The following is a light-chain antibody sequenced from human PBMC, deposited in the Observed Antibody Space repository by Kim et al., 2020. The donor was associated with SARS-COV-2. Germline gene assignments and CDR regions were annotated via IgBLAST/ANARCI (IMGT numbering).Light chain of an antibody. V-gene: IGKV1-16*02. J-gene: IGKJ5*01. CDR1: EGINKY. Sequence: ESVGGTVTITCRASEGINKYLAWFQQKPGKAPKSLIYAASKLQSGVPSKFSGSGSGTDFTLTISSLEPEDFATYYCQQYTAYPVTFGQGTRLEIK. CDR2: AAS. CDR3: QQYTAYPVT.